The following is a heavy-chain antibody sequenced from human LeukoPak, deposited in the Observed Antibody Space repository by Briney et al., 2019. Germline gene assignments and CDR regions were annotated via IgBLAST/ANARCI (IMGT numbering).Heavy chain of an antibody. D-gene: IGHD3-16*01. CDR3: AKDWGHAEWFDP. J-gene: IGHJ5*02. V-gene: IGHV1-46*01. CDR1: GGTFSSYA. Sequence: ASVKVSCKASGGTFSSYAISWVRQAPGQGLEWMGIINPSGGSTSYAQKFQGRVTMTRDMTTSTVYMELSSLRAEDTAIYYCAKDWGHAEWFDPWGQGTLVTVSS. CDR2: INPSGGST.